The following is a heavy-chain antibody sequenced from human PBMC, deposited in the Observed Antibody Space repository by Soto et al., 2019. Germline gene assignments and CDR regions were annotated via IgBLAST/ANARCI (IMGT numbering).Heavy chain of an antibody. Sequence: QVHLVESGGVVVQAGRSLRLSCTASGLTVTSYASHRVRQAPGKGLEWVSVISEDGGNKYFAESVRVRFLISRDNSKNTVYLQMNSLRPEDTAVYFCARRLTTTVSALGYWGQGTLVTVSS. D-gene: IGHD4-4*01. CDR3: ARRLTTTVSALGY. CDR2: ISEDGGNK. V-gene: IGHV3-30-3*01. J-gene: IGHJ4*02. CDR1: GLTVTSYA.